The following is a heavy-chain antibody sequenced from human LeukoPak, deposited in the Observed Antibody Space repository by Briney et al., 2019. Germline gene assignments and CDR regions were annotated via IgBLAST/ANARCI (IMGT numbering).Heavy chain of an antibody. CDR3: ARDSPKNWFDP. Sequence: PSQTLSLTCTVSGGSISSGSYYWSWIRRPAGKGLEWIGRIYTSGSTYYNPSLKSRVTISVDTSKNQFSLKLSSVTAADTAVYYCARDSPKNWFDPWGQGTLVTVSS. V-gene: IGHV4-61*02. CDR2: IYTSGST. J-gene: IGHJ5*02. CDR1: GGSISSGSYY.